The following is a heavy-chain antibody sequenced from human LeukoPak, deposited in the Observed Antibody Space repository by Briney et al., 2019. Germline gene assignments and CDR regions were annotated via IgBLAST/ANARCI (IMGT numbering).Heavy chain of an antibody. CDR2: IRGDGSMT. V-gene: IGHV3-74*01. CDR1: EFTFSAYW. Sequence: GGSLRLSCAASEFTFSAYWMHWVRQAPGKGLVWVSRIRGDGSMTNYADSVKGRFTISRDNAKNTLYLQMNSLRLEDTAVYYCARENLAAAADYWGQGTLVTVSS. CDR3: ARENLAAAADY. J-gene: IGHJ4*02. D-gene: IGHD6-25*01.